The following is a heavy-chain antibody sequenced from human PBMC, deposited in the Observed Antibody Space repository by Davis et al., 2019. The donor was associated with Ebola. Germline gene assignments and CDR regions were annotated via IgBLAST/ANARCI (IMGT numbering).Heavy chain of an antibody. V-gene: IGHV1-18*01. CDR2: VGAYNGNT. D-gene: IGHD3-10*01. CDR3: ARGLGQLTSDY. J-gene: IGHJ4*02. CDR1: GYSFNNYG. Sequence: ASVKVSCKTSGYSFNNYGITWVRQAPGQGLEWMGWVGAYNGNTNYAPKLQGRVSMTKDTFTDTAYMELGSLTSDDTAVYYCARGLGQLTSDYWGPGTLVTVSS.